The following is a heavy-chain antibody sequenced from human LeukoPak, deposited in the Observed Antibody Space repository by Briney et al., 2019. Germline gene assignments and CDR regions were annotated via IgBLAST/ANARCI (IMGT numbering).Heavy chain of an antibody. CDR3: ARVRHIAARPNYYYYMDV. D-gene: IGHD6-6*01. J-gene: IGHJ6*03. CDR2: IYYSGST. V-gene: IGHV4-59*12. CDR1: GGSISSYY. Sequence: SETVSLTCTVSGGSISSYYWSWIRQPPGKGLEWIGYIYYSGSTNYNPSLKSRVTISVDTSKNQFSLKLSSVTAAGTAVYYCARVRHIAARPNYYYYMDVWGKGTTVTVSS.